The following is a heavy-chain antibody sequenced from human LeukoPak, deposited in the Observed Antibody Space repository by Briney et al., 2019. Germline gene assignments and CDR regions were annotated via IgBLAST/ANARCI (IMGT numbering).Heavy chain of an antibody. CDR2: ISSTSSYI. CDR1: GFTFSSYT. CDR3: AKTGGRSDPFDY. D-gene: IGHD3-16*01. Sequence: GGSLRLSCAASGFTFSSYTINWVRQAPGKGLQWVSSISSTSSYINYADSVKGRFTVSRDNAENSLYLEMNSLRVEDTAVYYCAKTGGRSDPFDYWGQGTLVTVSS. J-gene: IGHJ4*02. V-gene: IGHV3-21*01.